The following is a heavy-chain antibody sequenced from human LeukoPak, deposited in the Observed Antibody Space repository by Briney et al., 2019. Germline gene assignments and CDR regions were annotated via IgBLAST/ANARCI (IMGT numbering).Heavy chain of an antibody. Sequence: GGSLRLSCAASGFTFSSYWMSWVRQALGKGLEWVANIKGDGSAKYYVDSVKGRFTITRDNAKSSLFLQMNSLRAEGTAVYYCARLVLSRTWFDDFWGQGTLVTVSS. CDR1: GFTFSSYW. CDR3: ARLVLSRTWFDDF. CDR2: IKGDGSAK. V-gene: IGHV3-7*01. D-gene: IGHD6-13*01. J-gene: IGHJ4*02.